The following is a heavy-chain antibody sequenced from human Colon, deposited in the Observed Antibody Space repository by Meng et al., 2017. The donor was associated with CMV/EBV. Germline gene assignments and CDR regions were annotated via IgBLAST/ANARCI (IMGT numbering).Heavy chain of an antibody. CDR2: IIDNGGSR. J-gene: IGHJ4*02. D-gene: IGHD2-2*01. Sequence: GGSLRLSCAASGFTFSTYAMAWVRQAPGKGLEWVSSIIDNGGSRYYADSVKGRFTISRDNSKNILYLQMDSLRHEDTAVYYCARGSAALDYWGQGTLVTVSS. V-gene: IGHV3-23*01. CDR1: GFTFSTYA. CDR3: ARGSAALDY.